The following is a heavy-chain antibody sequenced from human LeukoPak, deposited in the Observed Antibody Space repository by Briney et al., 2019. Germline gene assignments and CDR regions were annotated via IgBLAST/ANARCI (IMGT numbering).Heavy chain of an antibody. J-gene: IGHJ4*02. D-gene: IGHD6-13*01. V-gene: IGHV3-66*04. CDR2: IYSGGST. CDR3: ARLLSPALKKEISGSFHTSSWYG. Sequence: PGGSLRLSCAASGFTVSSNYMSWVRQAPGKGLEWVSVIYSGGSTYYADSVKGRFTISRDNSKNTLYLQMNSLRAEDTAVYYCARLLSPALKKEISGSFHTSSWYGWGQGTLVTVSS. CDR1: GFTVSSNY.